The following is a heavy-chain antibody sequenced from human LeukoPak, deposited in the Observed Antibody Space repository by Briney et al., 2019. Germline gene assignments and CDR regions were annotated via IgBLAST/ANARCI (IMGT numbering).Heavy chain of an antibody. J-gene: IGHJ1*01. CDR1: GFTFSTYS. CDR2: ISSGSSTI. V-gene: IGHV3-48*02. Sequence: GGSLRLSCAASGFTFSTYSMNWVRQAPGKGLEWVSYISSGSSTIYYADSVKGRFTISRDNAKNSLYLQMNSLRDEDTAVYYCARDGQYCSSTSCYAEYFQHWGQGTLVTVSS. D-gene: IGHD2-2*01. CDR3: ARDGQYCSSTSCYAEYFQH.